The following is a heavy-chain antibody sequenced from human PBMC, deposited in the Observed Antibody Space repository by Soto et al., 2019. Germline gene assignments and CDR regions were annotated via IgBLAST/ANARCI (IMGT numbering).Heavy chain of an antibody. J-gene: IGHJ5*02. V-gene: IGHV4-31*03. CDR3: ARWATPTIFGVVSSFDP. CDR1: GGSISSGGYY. Sequence: SETLSLTCTVSGGSISSGGYYWSWIRQHPGKGLEWIGYIYYSGSTYYNPSLKSRVTISVDTSKNQFSLKLSSVTAADTAVYYCARWATPTIFGVVSSFDPWGQGTLVPVSS. D-gene: IGHD3-3*01. CDR2: IYYSGST.